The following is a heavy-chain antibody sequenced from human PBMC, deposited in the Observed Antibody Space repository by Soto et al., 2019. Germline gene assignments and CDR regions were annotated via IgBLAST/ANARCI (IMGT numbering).Heavy chain of an antibody. CDR2: IYHSGST. Sequence: PSETLSLTSAVSGSSISSGNWWSWVRQSPGKGLEWIGEIYHSGSTNHNPSLKSRVIISLDKSRNQFSLKLSSVTAADTAVYFCASHRGNTFGPYDDWGQGTQVTVSS. V-gene: IGHV4-4*02. D-gene: IGHD3-16*01. J-gene: IGHJ4*01. CDR3: ASHRGNTFGPYDD. CDR1: GSSISSGNW.